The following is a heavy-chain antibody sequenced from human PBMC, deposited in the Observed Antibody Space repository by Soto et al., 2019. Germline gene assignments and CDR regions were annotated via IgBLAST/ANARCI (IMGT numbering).Heavy chain of an antibody. V-gene: IGHV1-2*04. J-gene: IGHJ6*02. D-gene: IGHD6-19*01. CDR3: ARGIAVADYYYYGMDV. CDR1: GYTFTGYY. Sequence: QVQLVQSGAEVKKPGASVKVSCKASGYTFTGYYMHWVRQAPGQGLEWMGWINPNSGGTNYAQKFQGWVTMTRDTSISTAYMELSGLRSDDTAVYYCARGIAVADYYYYGMDVWGQGTTVTVSS. CDR2: INPNSGGT.